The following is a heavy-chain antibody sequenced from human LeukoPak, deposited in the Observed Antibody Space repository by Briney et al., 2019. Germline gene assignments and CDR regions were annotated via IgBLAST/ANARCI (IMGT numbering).Heavy chain of an antibody. V-gene: IGHV3-48*03. CDR3: AREEGGDSSGWALDY. D-gene: IGHD6-19*01. CDR1: GFTFSSFE. CDR2: ISNNGYTI. J-gene: IGHJ4*02. Sequence: GGSLRLSCAASGFTFSSFEMNWVRQGPGKGLEWISYISNNGYTIYYADSVKGRFTISRDNAKNSLYLQMNSLRAEDTAVYYCAREEGGDSSGWALDYWGQGTLVTVSS.